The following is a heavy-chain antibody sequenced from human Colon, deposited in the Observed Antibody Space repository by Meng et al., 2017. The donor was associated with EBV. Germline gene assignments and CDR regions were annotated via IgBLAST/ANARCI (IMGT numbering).Heavy chain of an antibody. J-gene: IGHJ4*02. CDR1: GGFISSVYW. V-gene: IGHV4-4*02. Sequence: QVELPESSTGLVKSSETLLLTCAVSGGFISSVYWWTWVRQSPGKGLEWIGEIYHSGSTNYNPSLKSRVTISVDKSKNQFSLKLTSVTAADTAVYYCARGGYYSFDYWGQRTLVTVSS. CDR3: ARGGYYSFDY. D-gene: IGHD5-18*01. CDR2: IYHSGST.